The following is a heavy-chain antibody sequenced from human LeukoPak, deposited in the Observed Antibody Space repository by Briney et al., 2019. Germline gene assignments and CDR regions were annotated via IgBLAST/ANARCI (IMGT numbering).Heavy chain of an antibody. D-gene: IGHD3-3*01. CDR3: ARDRVDDFWSGHGSLYYGMDV. V-gene: IGHV1-3*01. J-gene: IGHJ6*02. Sequence: GASVKVSCKASGYTFTSYAMHWVRQAPGQRLEWMGWINAGNGNTKYSQKFQGRVTITRDTSASTAYMELSSLRSEDTAVYYCARDRVDDFWSGHGSLYYGMDVWGQGTTVTVSS. CDR2: INAGNGNT. CDR1: GYTFTSYA.